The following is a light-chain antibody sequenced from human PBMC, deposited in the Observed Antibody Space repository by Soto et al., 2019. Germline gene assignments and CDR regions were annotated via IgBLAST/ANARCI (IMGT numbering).Light chain of an antibody. J-gene: IGKJ1*01. V-gene: IGKV1-6*01. CDR2: AAS. CDR1: RDIGND. Sequence: AIQMTQSPSSLSASVGDRVTITSRASRDIGNDLGWYQQKPGKAPKHLIFAASNLQSGVPSRFSGGGSGTDFTLTISSLQADDFATYYCLQHFNFSWTFGQGTKVETK. CDR3: LQHFNFSWT.